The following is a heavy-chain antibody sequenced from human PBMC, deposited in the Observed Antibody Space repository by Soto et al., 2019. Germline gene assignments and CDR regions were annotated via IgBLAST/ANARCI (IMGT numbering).Heavy chain of an antibody. CDR3: ARGRDRGVLPPLFDY. J-gene: IGHJ4*02. CDR2: INHSGST. CDR1: GGSFSGYY. Sequence: QVQLQQWGAGLLKPSETLSLTCAVYGGSFSGYYWSWIRQPPGKGLEWIGEINHSGSTNYNPSLKSRVTISVDTSKNQFSLKLSSVTAADTAVYYCARGRDRGVLPPLFDYWGQGTLVTVSS. D-gene: IGHD3-10*01. V-gene: IGHV4-34*01.